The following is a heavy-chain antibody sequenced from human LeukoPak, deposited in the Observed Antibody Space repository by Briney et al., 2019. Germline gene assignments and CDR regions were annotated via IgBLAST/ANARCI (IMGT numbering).Heavy chain of an antibody. CDR1: GFTFTSYA. D-gene: IGHD3-9*01. CDR3: ATPGGLRNLDWLDF. CDR2: VSFDGSNE. Sequence: GGSLRLSCAASGFTFTSYAMHWVRQAPGKGLEWVAVVSFDGSNEYYADSLKGRITISRDNSKNTLFLQMNSLRAEDTAVYYCATPGGLRNLDWLDFWGQGTLVTVSS. J-gene: IGHJ4*02. V-gene: IGHV3-30*04.